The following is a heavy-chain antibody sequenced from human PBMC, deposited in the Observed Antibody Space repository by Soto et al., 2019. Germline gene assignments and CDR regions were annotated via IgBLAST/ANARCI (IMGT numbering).Heavy chain of an antibody. Sequence: GGSLRLSCVGSGFTFSTYSINWVRQAPGKGLEWVSSISSRSGIYYADSVKGRFTISRDNAKNSVSLQMNSLRAENTAVYYCAREYTAWPLAYGLDVWGPGTTVTVSS. V-gene: IGHV3-21*01. CDR3: AREYTAWPLAYGLDV. CDR2: ISSRSGI. D-gene: IGHD2-2*02. J-gene: IGHJ6*02. CDR1: GFTFSTYS.